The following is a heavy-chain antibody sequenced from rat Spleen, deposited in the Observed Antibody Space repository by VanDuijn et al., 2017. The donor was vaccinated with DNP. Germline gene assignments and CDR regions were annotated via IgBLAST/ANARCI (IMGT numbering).Heavy chain of an antibody. CDR1: GFTFSDYN. Sequence: EVQLVESGGGLVQPGRSLKVSCAASGFTFSDYNMAWVRQAPKKGLEWVATISYDGTTTNYRDSVKGRFIISRDNAKSTLYLHMDSLRSEDTATYYCARPDYWGQGVMVTVSS. J-gene: IGHJ2*01. CDR2: ISYDGTTT. V-gene: IGHV5-7*01. CDR3: ARPDY.